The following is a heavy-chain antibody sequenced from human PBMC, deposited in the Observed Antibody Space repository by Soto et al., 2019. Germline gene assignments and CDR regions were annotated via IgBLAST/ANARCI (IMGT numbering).Heavy chain of an antibody. Sequence: SETLSLTCAVYGWSFSGYYWSWIRQPPGKGLEWIGYIYYSGSTNYNPSLKSRVTISVDTSKNQFSLKLSSVTAADTAVYYCARGRISLYYYDSSGYSTMDYWGQGTLVTVSS. CDR1: GWSFSGYY. V-gene: IGHV4-59*01. CDR2: IYYSGST. J-gene: IGHJ4*02. CDR3: ARGRISLYYYDSSGYSTMDY. D-gene: IGHD3-22*01.